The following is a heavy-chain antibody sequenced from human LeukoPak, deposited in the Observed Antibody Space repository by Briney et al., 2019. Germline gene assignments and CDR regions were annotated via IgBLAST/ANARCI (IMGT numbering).Heavy chain of an antibody. CDR2: ISSSSSYI. Sequence: PGGSLRLSCAASGFTFSSYGMNWVRQAPGKGLEWVSSISSSSSYIYYADSVKGRFTISRGNAKNSLYLQMNSLRAEDTAVYYCARDMGYDSSGHPNWGQGTLVTVSS. V-gene: IGHV3-21*01. CDR3: ARDMGYDSSGHPN. J-gene: IGHJ4*02. CDR1: GFTFSSYG. D-gene: IGHD3-22*01.